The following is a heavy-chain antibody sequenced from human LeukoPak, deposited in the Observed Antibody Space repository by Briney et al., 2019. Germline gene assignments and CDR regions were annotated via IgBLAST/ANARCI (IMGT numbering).Heavy chain of an antibody. CDR1: GFTFSSYG. CDR3: ARVKFAAFDI. CDR2: IRSNGGAT. J-gene: IGHJ3*02. V-gene: IGHV3-21*01. Sequence: GGSLRLSCAASGFTFSSYGMHWVRQAPGKGLEWVSSIRSNGGATYYADSVKGRFTITKDNSKNTLYLQMNSLRAEDTAVYYCARVKFAAFDIWGQGTMVTVSS.